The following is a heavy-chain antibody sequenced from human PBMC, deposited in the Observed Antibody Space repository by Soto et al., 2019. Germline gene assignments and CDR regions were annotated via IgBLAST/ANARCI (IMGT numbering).Heavy chain of an antibody. CDR3: ARRYGDAFDF. Sequence: SETLSLTCTVSGGSISSYYWSWIRQPPGKGLEWIGYIYYSGRTNYNPSLKSRVTISVDTSKNQFSLKLSSVTAADTAVYYCARRYGDAFDFWGQGTLVTVSS. J-gene: IGHJ4*02. CDR2: IYYSGRT. D-gene: IGHD4-17*01. V-gene: IGHV4-59*08. CDR1: GGSISSYY.